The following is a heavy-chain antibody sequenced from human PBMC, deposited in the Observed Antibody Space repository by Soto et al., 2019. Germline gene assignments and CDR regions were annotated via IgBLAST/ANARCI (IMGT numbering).Heavy chain of an antibody. CDR1: GGTFSSYA. V-gene: IGHV1-69*01. J-gene: IGHJ4*02. CDR3: AREGPPLGYSPGNYFDY. D-gene: IGHD2-15*01. CDR2: IIPIFGTA. Sequence: QVQLVQSGAEVKKPGSSVKVSCKASGGTFSSYAISWVRQAPGQGLEWMGGIIPIFGTANYAQKFQGRVTITADESTSTAYMELSSLRSEDTAVYYCAREGPPLGYSPGNYFDYWGQGTLVTVSS.